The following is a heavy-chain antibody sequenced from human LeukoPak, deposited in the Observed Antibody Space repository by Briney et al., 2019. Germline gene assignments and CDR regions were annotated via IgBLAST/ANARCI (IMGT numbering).Heavy chain of an antibody. Sequence: GGSLRLSCAASGFTFSSYAVSWVRQAPGKGLEWVSVIYSGGSTYYADSVKGRFTISRDNSKNTLYLQMNSLRAEDTAVYYCARAPGSKNDYWGQGTLVTVSS. D-gene: IGHD4-11*01. CDR2: IYSGGST. J-gene: IGHJ4*02. V-gene: IGHV3-66*02. CDR3: ARAPGSKNDY. CDR1: GFTFSSYA.